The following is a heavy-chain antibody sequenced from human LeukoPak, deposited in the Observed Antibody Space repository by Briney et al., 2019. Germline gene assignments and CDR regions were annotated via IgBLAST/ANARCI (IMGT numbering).Heavy chain of an antibody. CDR3: ARDIYYDSSGYYPTFDY. CDR2: INPSGGST. CDR1: GYTFTSYY. Sequence: ASVKVSCKASGYTFTSYYMHWVRQAPGQGLEWMGIINPSGGSTSYAQKFQGRVTMTRDTSTSTVYMELSSLRSEDTAVYYCARDIYYDSSGYYPTFDYWGQGTLVTVSS. J-gene: IGHJ4*02. D-gene: IGHD3-22*01. V-gene: IGHV1-46*01.